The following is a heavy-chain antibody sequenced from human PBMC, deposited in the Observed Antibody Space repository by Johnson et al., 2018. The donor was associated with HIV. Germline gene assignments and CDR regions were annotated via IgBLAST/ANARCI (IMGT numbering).Heavy chain of an antibody. V-gene: IGHV3-11*04. CDR3: AKSSSATYYGDAFDM. J-gene: IGHJ3*02. CDR1: GFSFSDYY. D-gene: IGHD3-10*01. Sequence: QVQLVESGGGLVKPGGSLRLSCAASGFSFSDYYMTWIRQAPGKGLEWVSGINWNGGSTGYADSVKGRFTISRDNSKKTLSLQMNSLRPEDTAVYYCAKSSSATYYGDAFDMWGQGTMVTVSS. CDR2: INWNGGST.